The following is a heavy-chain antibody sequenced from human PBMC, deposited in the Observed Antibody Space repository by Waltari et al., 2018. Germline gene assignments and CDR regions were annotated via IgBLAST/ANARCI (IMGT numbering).Heavy chain of an antibody. CDR1: GFTFSSYS. V-gene: IGHV3-48*04. Sequence: ELLVVESGGGLVQPGGSLRLSCAASGFTFSSYSMTWVRQAPGKGLEWVSYISATSSSIYYADSVKGRFTISRDNAQNSLYLQMNSLRAEDTALYYCARLGVSHFDYWGQGTLVTVSS. J-gene: IGHJ4*02. D-gene: IGHD1-26*01. CDR3: ARLGVSHFDY. CDR2: ISATSSSI.